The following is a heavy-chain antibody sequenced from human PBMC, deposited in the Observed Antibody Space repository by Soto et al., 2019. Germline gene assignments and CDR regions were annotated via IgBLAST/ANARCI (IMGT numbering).Heavy chain of an antibody. Sequence: SETLSLTCAVYGGSFSGYYWTWIRQPPGTGLEWIGEINHSGSTNYNPSLKSRVNISVDTSKNQFSLKLSSVTAADTAVYYCARGLDYYDSSGYTDAFDIWGQGTMVT. D-gene: IGHD3-22*01. CDR1: GGSFSGYY. CDR2: INHSGST. J-gene: IGHJ3*02. CDR3: ARGLDYYDSSGYTDAFDI. V-gene: IGHV4-34*01.